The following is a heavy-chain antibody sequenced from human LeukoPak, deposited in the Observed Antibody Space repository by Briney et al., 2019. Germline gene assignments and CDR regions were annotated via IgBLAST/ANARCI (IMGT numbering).Heavy chain of an antibody. Sequence: GGSLRLSCAASGFTFSSYSMNWVRQAPGKGLEWVSYISSSSSTIYYADSVKGRFTISRDNAKNSLYLQMNSLRAEDTAVYYCARHGWRGFDYWGQGTLVTVSS. V-gene: IGHV3-48*04. CDR3: ARHGWRGFDY. D-gene: IGHD3-10*01. CDR2: ISSSSSTI. J-gene: IGHJ4*02. CDR1: GFTFSSYS.